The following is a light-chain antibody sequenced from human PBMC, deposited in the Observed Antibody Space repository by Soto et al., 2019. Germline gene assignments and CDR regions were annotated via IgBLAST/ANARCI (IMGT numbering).Light chain of an antibody. CDR1: SSDIGTNT. CDR3: EVWDDSLDGAV. CDR2: SDN. V-gene: IGLV1-44*01. J-gene: IGLJ2*01. Sequence: QSVLTQPPSASGTPGQRVTISCSGSSSDIGTNTVNWYQQLPGTAPRLLIYSDNLRPSGVPDRFSGFKSGTSASLAISGLQSEDEADYFCEVWDDSLDGAVFGGGTKLTVL.